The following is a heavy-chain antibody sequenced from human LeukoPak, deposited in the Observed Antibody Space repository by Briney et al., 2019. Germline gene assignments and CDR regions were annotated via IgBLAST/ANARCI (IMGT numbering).Heavy chain of an antibody. Sequence: GGSLRLSCAASGFTFSSYGMSWVRQAPGKGLEWVSFIYSDNTHYSDSVKGRVTISRDNSKNTLYLQMNSLRAEDTAVYYCARRAGAYSHPYDYWGQGTLVTVSS. V-gene: IGHV3-53*01. CDR3: ARRAGAYSHPYDY. J-gene: IGHJ4*02. CDR2: IYSDNT. D-gene: IGHD4/OR15-4a*01. CDR1: GFTFSSYG.